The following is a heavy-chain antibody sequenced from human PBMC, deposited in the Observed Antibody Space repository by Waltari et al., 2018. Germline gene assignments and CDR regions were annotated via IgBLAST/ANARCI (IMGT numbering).Heavy chain of an antibody. CDR2: INPNSGGT. CDR3: ARQRITMVRGVNPPLGY. D-gene: IGHD3-10*01. CDR1: GYTFTGYY. V-gene: IGHV1-2*02. J-gene: IGHJ4*02. Sequence: QVQLVQSGAEVKKPGASVKVSCKASGYTFTGYYMHWVRQAPGQGLEWMGWINPNSGGTNYAQKFQGRVTMTRDTSITTAYMELSRLRSDDTAVYYCARQRITMVRGVNPPLGYWGQGTLVTVSS.